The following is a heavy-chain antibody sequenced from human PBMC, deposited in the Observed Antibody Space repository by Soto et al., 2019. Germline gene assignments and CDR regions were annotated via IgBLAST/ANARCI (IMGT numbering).Heavy chain of an antibody. J-gene: IGHJ6*02. Sequence: SVQVSCKASGGTFSSYAISWVRQAPGQGLEWMGGIIPIFGTANYAKKFQGRVTITADESTSTAYMELSSLRSEDTAVYYCARDFQYFSCGSCLYHYGMDVSGQGTTVTVSS. CDR2: IIPIFGTA. D-gene: IGHD2-15*01. CDR3: ARDFQYFSCGSCLYHYGMDV. CDR1: GGTFSSYA. V-gene: IGHV1-69*13.